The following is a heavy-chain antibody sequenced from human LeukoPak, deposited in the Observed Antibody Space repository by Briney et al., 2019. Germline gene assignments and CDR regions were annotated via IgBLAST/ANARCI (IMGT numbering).Heavy chain of an antibody. J-gene: IGHJ6*02. CDR2: IYSGGST. V-gene: IGHV3-53*01. Sequence: GGSLRLSCAASGFTFSSYSMNWVRQAPGKGLEWVSVIYSGGSTYYADSVKGRFTISRDNSKNTLYLQMNSLRAEDTAVYYCASQSRGDRYYYYGMDVWGQGTTVTVSS. CDR1: GFTFSSYS. CDR3: ASQSRGDRYYYYGMDV. D-gene: IGHD2-21*02.